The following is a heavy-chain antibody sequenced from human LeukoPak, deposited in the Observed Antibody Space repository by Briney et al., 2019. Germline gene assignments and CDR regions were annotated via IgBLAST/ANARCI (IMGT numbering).Heavy chain of an antibody. D-gene: IGHD1-26*01. V-gene: IGHV3-30*03. CDR1: GFTFSSYS. CDR2: ISYDGNNK. J-gene: IGHJ4*02. Sequence: GGSLRLSCAASGFTFSSYSMNWVRQAPGKGLEWVAVISYDGNNKYYADSVKGRFTISRDNSKNTLYLQMNSLRAEDTAVYYCARSSAAYYFDYWGQGTLVTVSS. CDR3: ARSSAAYYFDY.